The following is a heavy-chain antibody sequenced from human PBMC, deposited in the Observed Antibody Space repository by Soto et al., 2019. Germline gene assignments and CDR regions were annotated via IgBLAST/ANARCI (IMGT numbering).Heavy chain of an antibody. D-gene: IGHD6-13*01. CDR2: ISVSSSYI. J-gene: IGHJ3*02. CDR1: GFTFSSYS. Sequence: PGGSLSLSCAASGFTFSSYSMNWVRQAPGKGLEWVSSISVSSSYIYYADSVKGRFTISRDNAKNSLYLQMNSLRAEDTAVYYCARDRVSPFGSSWYVGAFDIWGQGTMVTVSS. CDR3: ARDRVSPFGSSWYVGAFDI. V-gene: IGHV3-21*01.